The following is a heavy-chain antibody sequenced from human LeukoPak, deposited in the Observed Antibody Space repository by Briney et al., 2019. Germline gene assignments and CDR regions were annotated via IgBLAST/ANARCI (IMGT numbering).Heavy chain of an antibody. J-gene: IGHJ4*02. CDR1: GFTFSNYW. V-gene: IGHV3-7*01. D-gene: IGHD5-12*01. CDR2: IKQDGSEI. Sequence: GGSLRLSCAASGFTFSNYWMGWVRQAPGKGLEWVANIKQDGSEIYYVDSVKGRFTISRDTAKDSLYLQMNSLRAEDTAVHYCARDRGYSGYDLYDYWGQGTLVTVSS. CDR3: ARDRGYSGYDLYDY.